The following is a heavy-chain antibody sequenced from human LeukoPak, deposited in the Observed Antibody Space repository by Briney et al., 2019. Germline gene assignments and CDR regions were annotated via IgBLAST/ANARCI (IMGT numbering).Heavy chain of an antibody. Sequence: SGGSLRLSCAASGFTFTSYAMNWVRQAPGKGLEWVSAISGSGGSTYYADSVKGRFTTSRDNSKNTLYLRMDSLRAEDTAVYYCAKQGDYCSSYSCPPDYWGQGTLVTVSS. J-gene: IGHJ4*02. CDR2: ISGSGGST. CDR1: GFTFTSYA. CDR3: AKQGDYCSSYSCPPDY. D-gene: IGHD2-2*01. V-gene: IGHV3-23*01.